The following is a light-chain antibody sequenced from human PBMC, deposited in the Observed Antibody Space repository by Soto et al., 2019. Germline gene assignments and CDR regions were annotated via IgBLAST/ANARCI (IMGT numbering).Light chain of an antibody. CDR3: QQYNNWTLT. Sequence: EIVMTQSPATLSLSPGERATLSCRASQSVSSNLAWYQQRPGQAPRLLIYAASTRATGIPARFSGSGSGTEFTLTISSLQSEDFAVYYCQQYNNWTLTFGGGTKVDIK. CDR2: AAS. V-gene: IGKV3-15*01. J-gene: IGKJ4*01. CDR1: QSVSSN.